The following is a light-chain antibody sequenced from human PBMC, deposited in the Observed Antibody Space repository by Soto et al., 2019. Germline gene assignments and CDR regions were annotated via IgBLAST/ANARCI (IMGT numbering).Light chain of an antibody. CDR3: QQYNSYPYT. J-gene: IGKJ2*01. CDR2: KAS. CDR1: QSISSW. V-gene: IGKV1-5*03. Sequence: DIQMTQSPSTLSASVGDRVTITCRASQSISSWLAWYQQKPGKAPKLLIYKASSLESGVPSRFSGSGSGTEFTLTITSLQPDDFATSYCQQYNSYPYTFGQGTKLVIK.